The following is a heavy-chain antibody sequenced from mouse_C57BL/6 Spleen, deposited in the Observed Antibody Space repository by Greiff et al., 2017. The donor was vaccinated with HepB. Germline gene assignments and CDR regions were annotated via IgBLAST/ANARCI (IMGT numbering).Heavy chain of an antibody. J-gene: IGHJ4*01. Sequence: EVKLVESGGGLVQPKGSLKLSCAASGFTFNTYAMHWVRQAPGKGLEWVARIRSKSSNYATYYADSVKDRFTISRDDSQSMLYLQMNNLKTEDTAMCFCVRERGTVVPNYYAMDYWGEGTPDTVSS. V-gene: IGHV10-3*01. CDR1: GFTFNTYA. D-gene: IGHD1-1*01. CDR2: IRSKSSNYAT. CDR3: VRERGTVVPNYYAMDY.